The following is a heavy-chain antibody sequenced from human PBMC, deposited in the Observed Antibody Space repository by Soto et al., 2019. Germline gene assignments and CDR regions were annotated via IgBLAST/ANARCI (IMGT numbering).Heavy chain of an antibody. J-gene: IGHJ5*02. Sequence: SETLSLTCTVSCCSISSGGYYWNWIRQHPGKGLEWIGYIYYIGSTYYNPSLKSRVTISLDTSKNQFSLKLSSVTAADTAVYYCARSVFPWGQGTLVTSPQ. CDR2: IYYIGST. V-gene: IGHV4-31*02. CDR1: CCSISSGGYY. CDR3: ARSVFP.